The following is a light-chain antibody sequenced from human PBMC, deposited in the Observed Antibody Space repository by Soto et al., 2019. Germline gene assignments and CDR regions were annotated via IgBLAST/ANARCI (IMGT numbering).Light chain of an antibody. V-gene: IGKV1-5*03. CDR3: QQYNSYRT. J-gene: IGKJ1*01. CDR2: KAS. Sequence: DIQMTQSPSTLSASVGDRVTITCRASESISTWLAWHQQKPGRAPKLLISKASSLQSGVPGRFSGSGSGTEFTLTISSLQPDDVATYYCQQYNSYRTFGQGTKVDIK. CDR1: ESISTW.